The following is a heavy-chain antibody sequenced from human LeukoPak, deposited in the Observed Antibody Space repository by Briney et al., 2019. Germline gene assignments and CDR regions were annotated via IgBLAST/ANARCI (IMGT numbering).Heavy chain of an antibody. CDR2: ISSSSSYI. V-gene: IGHV3-21*01. J-gene: IGHJ4*02. CDR3: ARVGDSGYASYYFDY. CDR1: GFTFSSYS. D-gene: IGHD5-12*01. Sequence: GGSLRLSCAASGFTFSSYSMNWVRQAPGKGLEWVSSISSSSSYIYYSDSVKGRFTISRDNAKNSLYLQMNRLRDEDTAVYYCARVGDSGYASYYFDYWGQGTLVTVSS.